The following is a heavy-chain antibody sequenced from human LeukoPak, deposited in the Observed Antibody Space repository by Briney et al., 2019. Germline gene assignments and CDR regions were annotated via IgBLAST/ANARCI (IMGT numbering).Heavy chain of an antibody. CDR1: GFTFSSYW. Sequence: PGGSLRLSCAASGFTFSSYWMSWVRQAPGKGLEWVASIKQDGSEKYYVDSVKGRFTISRDNAKSSLYLQMNSLRAEDTAVYYCARAGYYDSSGYRWFDPWGQGTLVTVSS. D-gene: IGHD3-22*01. CDR2: IKQDGSEK. J-gene: IGHJ5*02. CDR3: ARAGYYDSSGYRWFDP. V-gene: IGHV3-7*01.